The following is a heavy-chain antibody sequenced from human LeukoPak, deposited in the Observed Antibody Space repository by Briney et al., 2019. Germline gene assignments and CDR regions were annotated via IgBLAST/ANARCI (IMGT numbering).Heavy chain of an antibody. D-gene: IGHD1-1*01. CDR2: IIPIFGTA. J-gene: IGHJ5*02. CDR3: ARDRGNWNDMNWFHP. CDR1: GGTFSSYA. V-gene: IGHV1-69*05. Sequence: SVKVSCKASGGTFSSYAISWVRQAPGRGLEWMGRIIPIFGTANYAQKFQGRVTITTDESTSTAYMELSSLRSEDTAVYYCARDRGNWNDMNWFHPWGQGTLVTDSS.